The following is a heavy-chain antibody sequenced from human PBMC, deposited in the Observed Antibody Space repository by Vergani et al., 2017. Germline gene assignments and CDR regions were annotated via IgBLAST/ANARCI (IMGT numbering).Heavy chain of an antibody. CDR2: ISSSGSTI. CDR1: GFTFSSYD. Sequence: EVQLVESGGGLVQPGGSLKLSCAASGFTFSSYDMNWVRQAPGKGLEWVSYISSSGSTIYYADSVKGRFTISRDNAKNSLYLQMNSLRAEDTAVYYCAKELEYGCNSRFWLYYYYGMNVCGQGTTVTVSS. V-gene: IGHV3-48*03. D-gene: IGHD4-23*01. CDR3: AKELEYGCNSRFWLYYYYGMNV. J-gene: IGHJ6*02.